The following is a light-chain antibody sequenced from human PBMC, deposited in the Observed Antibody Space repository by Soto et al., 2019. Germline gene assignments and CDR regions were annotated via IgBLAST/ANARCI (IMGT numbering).Light chain of an antibody. V-gene: IGLV2-23*01. CDR1: SNDVGSYNL. J-gene: IGLJ3*02. CDR2: EGS. CDR3: CSYAGSSTLV. Sequence: QSALTQPASVSGSPGQSITISCTGTSNDVGSYNLVSWYQQHPGKAPKLMIYEGSQRPSGVSNRFSGSKSGNTASLTISGLQAEDEADYYCCSYAGSSTLVFGGGTKVTVL.